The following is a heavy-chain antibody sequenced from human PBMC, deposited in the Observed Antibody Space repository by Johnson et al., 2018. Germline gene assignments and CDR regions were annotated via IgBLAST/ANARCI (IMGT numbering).Heavy chain of an antibody. CDR1: GLTFSNAW. J-gene: IGHJ3*02. CDR2: IKSKTDGGQT. Sequence: EVQLVESGGGLVKHGGSLRLSCAASGLTFSNAWMNWVRQAPGKGLEWVGRIKSKTDGGQTDYAAPVKGRFSISRDDSKNTLYLQMNSLKTEDTAVYYCTTEEVVTAIRGGAFDIWGQGTMVTVSS. CDR3: TTEEVVTAIRGGAFDI. V-gene: IGHV3-15*07. D-gene: IGHD2-21*02.